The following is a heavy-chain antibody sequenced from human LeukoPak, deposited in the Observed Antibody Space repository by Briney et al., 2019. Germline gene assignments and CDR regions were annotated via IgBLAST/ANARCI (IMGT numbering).Heavy chain of an antibody. J-gene: IGHJ4*02. CDR2: IYYSGST. V-gene: IGHV4-61*01. Sequence: PSETLSLTCTVSGGSVSGGSYYWSWIRQPPGKGLEWIGYIYYSGSTNYNPSLKSRVTISVDTSKNQFSLKLSSVTAADTAVYYCAGGGATLVFDYWGQGTLVTVSS. CDR3: AGGGATLVFDY. CDR1: GGSVSGGSYY. D-gene: IGHD1-26*01.